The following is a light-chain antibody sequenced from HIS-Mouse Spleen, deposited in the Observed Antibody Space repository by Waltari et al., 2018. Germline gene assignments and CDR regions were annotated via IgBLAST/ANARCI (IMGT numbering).Light chain of an antibody. CDR3: AAWDDSLSGRV. CDR1: SSNIGSNY. J-gene: IGLJ3*02. Sequence: QSVLTQPPSASGTPGQRVTISCSGSSSNIGSNYVHWYQQRPGTAPKLLIYRNNQRPSGVPDRFSGSKSGTSASLAISGLRSEDEADYYCAAWDDSLSGRVFGGGTKLTVL. CDR2: RNN. V-gene: IGLV1-47*01.